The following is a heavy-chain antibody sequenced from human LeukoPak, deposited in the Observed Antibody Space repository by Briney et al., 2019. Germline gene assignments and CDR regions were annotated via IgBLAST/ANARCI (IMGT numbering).Heavy chain of an antibody. CDR2: VHSGGNT. J-gene: IGHJ4*02. CDR1: GGSISSYY. V-gene: IGHV4-59*01. D-gene: IGHD1-1*01. Sequence: PSETLSLTCTVSGGSISSYYWSWIRQPPGKGLEWIGYVHSGGNTNYNPSLKSRVTISADTSKSQFSLRLSSVSAADTAVYYCARTGRDGYNYGSIYYFDYWGQGTLVTVSS. CDR3: ARTGRDGYNYGSIYYFDY.